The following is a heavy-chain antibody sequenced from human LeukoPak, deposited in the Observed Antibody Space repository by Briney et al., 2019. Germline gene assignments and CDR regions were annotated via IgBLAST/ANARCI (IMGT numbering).Heavy chain of an antibody. V-gene: IGHV3-30*18. CDR2: ISYDGSNK. CDR3: AKGAGCSSTSCSRDY. D-gene: IGHD2-2*01. J-gene: IGHJ4*02. Sequence: PGGSLRLSCAASGFTFSSYGMHWVRQAPGRGLEWVAVISYDGSNKYYADSVKGRFTISRDNSKNTLYLQMNSLRAEDTAVYYCAKGAGCSSTSCSRDYWGQGTLVTVSS. CDR1: GFTFSSYG.